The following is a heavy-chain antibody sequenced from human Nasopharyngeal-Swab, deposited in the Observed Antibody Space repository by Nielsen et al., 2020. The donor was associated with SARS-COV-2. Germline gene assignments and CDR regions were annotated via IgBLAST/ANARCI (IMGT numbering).Heavy chain of an antibody. V-gene: IGHV1-3*01. CDR2: INAGNGNT. J-gene: IGHJ3*02. Sequence: ASVTVSCKASGYTFTSYAMHWVRQAPGQRLEWMGWINAGNGNTKYSQKFQGRVTITRDTSASTAYMELSSLRSEDTAVYYCARVRYYYDSSGYYHPRSESGFTDAFDIWGQGTMVTVSS. D-gene: IGHD3-22*01. CDR3: ARVRYYYDSSGYYHPRSESGFTDAFDI. CDR1: GYTFTSYA.